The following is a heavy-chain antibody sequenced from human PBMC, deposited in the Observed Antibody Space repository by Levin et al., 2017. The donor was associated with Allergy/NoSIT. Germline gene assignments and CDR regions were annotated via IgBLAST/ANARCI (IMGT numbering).Heavy chain of an antibody. Sequence: LAGGSLRLSCAASGFTFSSYGMHWVRQAPGKGLEWVAVIWYDGSNKYYADSVKGRFTISRDNSKNMVHLQMNSLRAEDTAVYYCAREGLGYYGMDVWGQGTTVTVSS. CDR3: AREGLGYYGMDV. D-gene: IGHD2-21*01. V-gene: IGHV3-33*01. CDR2: IWYDGSNK. J-gene: IGHJ6*02. CDR1: GFTFSSYG.